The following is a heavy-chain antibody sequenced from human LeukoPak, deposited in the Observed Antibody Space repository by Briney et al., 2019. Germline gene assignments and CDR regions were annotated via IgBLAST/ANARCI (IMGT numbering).Heavy chain of an antibody. V-gene: IGHV4-39*07. Sequence: SETLSLTCTVSGGSISSSSYYWGWIRQPPGKGLEWIGSIYYSGSTYYNPSLKSRVTISVDTSKNQFSLKLSSVTAADTAVYYCARDYGATTDYFDYWGQGTLVTVSS. CDR1: GGSISSSSYY. J-gene: IGHJ4*02. CDR3: ARDYGATTDYFDY. CDR2: IYYSGST. D-gene: IGHD4-17*01.